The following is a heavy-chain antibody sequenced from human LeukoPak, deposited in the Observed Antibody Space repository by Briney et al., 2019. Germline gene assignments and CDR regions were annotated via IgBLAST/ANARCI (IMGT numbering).Heavy chain of an antibody. CDR2: ISYDGSNK. CDR3: AKRQWLA. J-gene: IGHJ5*02. Sequence: PGRSLRLSCAAPGFTFSSYGMHWVRQAPGKGLEWVAVISYDGSNKYYADSVKGRFTISRDNSKNTLYLQMNSLRAEDTAVYYCAKRQWLAWGQGTLVTVSS. CDR1: GFTFSSYG. V-gene: IGHV3-30*18. D-gene: IGHD6-19*01.